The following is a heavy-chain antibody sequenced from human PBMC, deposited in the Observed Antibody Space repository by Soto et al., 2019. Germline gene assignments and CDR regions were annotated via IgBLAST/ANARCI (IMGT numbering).Heavy chain of an antibody. D-gene: IGHD3-9*01. J-gene: IGHJ4*02. CDR1: GYTFTGYY. CDR3: ARGLYDILTGYSHYFDY. V-gene: IGHV1-2*04. CDR2: INPNSGGT. Sequence: GASVKVSCKASGYTFTGYYMHWVRQAPGQGLEWMGWINPNSGGTNYAQKFQGWVTMTRDTSISTAYMELSRLRSDDTAVYYCARGLYDILTGYSHYFDYWGQGTLVTVSS.